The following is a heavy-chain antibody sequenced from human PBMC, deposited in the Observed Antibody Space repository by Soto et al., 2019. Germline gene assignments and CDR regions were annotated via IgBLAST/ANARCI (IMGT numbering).Heavy chain of an antibody. J-gene: IGHJ4*02. CDR1: GYSFTNYW. CDR3: TRHSGLESSGHYNY. V-gene: IGHV5-51*01. CDR2: IWPGDSDT. Sequence: PGESLKISCKGSGYSFTNYWIGWVRQTPGRGLEWMGIIWPGDSDTRYSPSFQGQVTMSVDKSIDTAYLQWSRLKASDTAMYYCTRHSGLESSGHYNYWGQGTLVTVSS. D-gene: IGHD3-22*01.